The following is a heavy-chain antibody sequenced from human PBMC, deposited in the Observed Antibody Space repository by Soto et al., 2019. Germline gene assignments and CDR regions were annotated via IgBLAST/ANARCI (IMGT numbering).Heavy chain of an antibody. D-gene: IGHD2-2*01. CDR3: ARDYGVAYHKDYYYYYGMDF. J-gene: IGHJ6*02. CDR1: GGTFSSYA. Sequence: QVQLVQSGAEVKKTGSSVKVSCKASGGTFSSYAISWVRQAPGQGLEWMGGIIPIFGTANYAQKFQGRVTITADESTSTAYMELSSLRAEDTAVYYCARDYGVAYHKDYYYYYGMDFWGQGTTVTVSS. CDR2: IIPIFGTA. V-gene: IGHV1-69*12.